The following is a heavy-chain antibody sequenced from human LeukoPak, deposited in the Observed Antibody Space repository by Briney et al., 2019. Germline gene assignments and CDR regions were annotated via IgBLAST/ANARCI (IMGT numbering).Heavy chain of an antibody. CDR1: GGSISSSNW. J-gene: IGHJ4*02. D-gene: IGHD3-22*01. Sequence: SGTLSLTCAVSGGSISSSNWWSWVRQPPGKGLEWIGEINHSGSTNYNPSLKSRVTISVDTSKNQFSLKLSSVTAADTAVYYCASTYYDSSGYYPDFDYWGQGTLVTVSS. CDR3: ASTYYDSSGYYPDFDY. CDR2: INHSGST. V-gene: IGHV4-4*02.